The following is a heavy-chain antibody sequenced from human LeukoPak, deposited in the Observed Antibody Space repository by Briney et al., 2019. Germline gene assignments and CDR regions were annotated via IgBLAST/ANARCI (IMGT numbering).Heavy chain of an antibody. D-gene: IGHD6-13*01. V-gene: IGHV1-18*01. CDR1: GGTFSSYA. CDR2: ISGYNGNT. Sequence: ASVKVSCKASGGTFSSYAISWVRQAPGQGLEWMGWISGYNGNTNYAQKLQGRVTMTTDTSTSTAYMELRSLRSDDTAVYYCARALDSSSWWDYWGQGTLVTVSS. CDR3: ARALDSSSWWDY. J-gene: IGHJ4*02.